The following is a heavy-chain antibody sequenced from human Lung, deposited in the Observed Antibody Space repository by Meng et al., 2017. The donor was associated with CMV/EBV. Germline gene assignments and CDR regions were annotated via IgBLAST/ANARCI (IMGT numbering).Heavy chain of an antibody. CDR1: GYTFTGYY. CDR3: ARDEVIKDDAFDI. CDR2: INPNSGGT. V-gene: IGHV1-2*02. J-gene: IGHJ3*02. D-gene: IGHD3-10*01. Sequence: ASXXVSXKASGYTFTGYYIHWVRQAPGQGLEWMGWINPNSGGTNYAQKFQGRVTMTRDTSISTTFMELSRLRSDDTAVYYCARDEVIKDDAFDIWGPGTVVTVSS.